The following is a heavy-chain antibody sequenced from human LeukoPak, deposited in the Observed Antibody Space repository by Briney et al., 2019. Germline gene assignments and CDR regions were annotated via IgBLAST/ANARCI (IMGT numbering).Heavy chain of an antibody. D-gene: IGHD6-19*01. J-gene: IGHJ4*02. V-gene: IGHV3-23*01. CDR2: ITNGGITT. Sequence: GGSLRLSCAASGFTFGSYAMSWVRQTPGKSLEWVSIITNGGITTYYADSVRGRFTISRDNSKNMLYLQMDSLRAEDTAVYYCVKLSSGSGSKFGFDSWGQGTLVTVSS. CDR1: GFTFGSYA. CDR3: VKLSSGSGSKFGFDS.